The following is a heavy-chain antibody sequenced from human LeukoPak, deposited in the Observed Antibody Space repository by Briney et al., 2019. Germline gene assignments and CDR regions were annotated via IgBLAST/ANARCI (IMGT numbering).Heavy chain of an antibody. J-gene: IGHJ4*02. V-gene: IGHV3-30*04. Sequence: QSGGSLRLSCAASGFTFSNYAMSWVRQAPEKGLEWVAHVASDGRNKYYADSVQGRFTGSRDNSKNTVYLQMNSLRADDTAVYYCAGGPLHGAFDYWGQGTLVTVSS. D-gene: IGHD4-17*01. CDR1: GFTFSNYA. CDR2: VASDGRNK. CDR3: AGGPLHGAFDY.